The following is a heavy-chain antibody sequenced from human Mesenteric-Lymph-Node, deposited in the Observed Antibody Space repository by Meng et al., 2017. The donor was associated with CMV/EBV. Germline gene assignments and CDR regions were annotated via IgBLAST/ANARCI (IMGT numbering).Heavy chain of an antibody. D-gene: IGHD6-13*01. V-gene: IGHV2-5*02. Sequence: QITLKEPGPTLVKPTQTLTLTCTFSGFSLSTSGVGVGWIRQPPGKALEWLALNYWDDDKRYSPSLKSRLTITKDTSKNQVVLTMTNMDPVDTATYYCAHSSGIAAAGPFYFDYWGQGTLVTVSS. CDR3: AHSSGIAAAGPFYFDY. CDR2: NYWDDDK. CDR1: GFSLSTSGVG. J-gene: IGHJ4*02.